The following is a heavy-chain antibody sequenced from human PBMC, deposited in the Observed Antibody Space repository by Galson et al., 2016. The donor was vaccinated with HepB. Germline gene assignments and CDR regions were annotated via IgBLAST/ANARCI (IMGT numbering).Heavy chain of an antibody. V-gene: IGHV1-18*04. Sequence: SVKVSCKASGYTFTNYSINWVRQAPGQGLEWMGWISAYNGNTNYAQKLQDRVTMTTDTSTSTAFMELKSLRADDTAVYYCARESTEDSNGPGGYYHYYMDGWGKGTTITVSS. CDR1: GYTFTNYS. D-gene: IGHD6-25*01. J-gene: IGHJ6*03. CDR2: ISAYNGNT. CDR3: ARESTEDSNGPGGYYHYYMDG.